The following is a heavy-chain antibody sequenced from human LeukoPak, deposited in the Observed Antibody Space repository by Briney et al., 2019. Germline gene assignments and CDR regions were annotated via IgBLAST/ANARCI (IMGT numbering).Heavy chain of an antibody. Sequence: ASVKVSCKASGYTFTSYAMNWVRQAPGQGLEWMGWINTNTGNPTYAQGFTGRFVFSLDTSVSTAYLQISSLKAEDTAVYYCARDKYCGGDCARAAEYFQHWGQGTLVTVSS. D-gene: IGHD2-21*02. J-gene: IGHJ1*01. CDR1: GYTFTSYA. CDR2: INTNTGNP. CDR3: ARDKYCGGDCARAAEYFQH. V-gene: IGHV7-4-1*02.